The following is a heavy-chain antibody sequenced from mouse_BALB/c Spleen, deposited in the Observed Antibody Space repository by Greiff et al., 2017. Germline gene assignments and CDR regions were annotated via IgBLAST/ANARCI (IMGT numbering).Heavy chain of an antibody. J-gene: IGHJ3*01. Sequence: QVQLQQPGAELVKPGASVKMSCKASGYTFTSYNMHWVKQTPGQGLEWIGAIYPGNGDTSYNQKFKGKATLTADKSSSTAYMQLSSLTSEDSAVYYCARPFTTAPFAYWGQGTLVTVSA. CDR3: ARPFTTAPFAY. V-gene: IGHV1-12*01. CDR1: GYTFTSYN. D-gene: IGHD1-2*01. CDR2: IYPGNGDT.